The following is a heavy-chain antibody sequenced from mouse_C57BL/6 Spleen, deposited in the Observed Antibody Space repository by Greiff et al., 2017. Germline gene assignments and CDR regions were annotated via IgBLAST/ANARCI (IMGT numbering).Heavy chain of an antibody. J-gene: IGHJ4*01. Sequence: EVKLMESGGGLVKPGGSLKLSCAASGFTFSSSTMSWVRQTPEKRLEWVATISGGGGNTYYPDSVKGRCTISRDNAKNTLYLQMSSLRSEDTALYYCARHYGSRWAMDYWGQGTSVTVSS. D-gene: IGHD1-1*01. CDR1: GFTFSSST. CDR2: ISGGGGNT. CDR3: ARHYGSRWAMDY. V-gene: IGHV5-9*01.